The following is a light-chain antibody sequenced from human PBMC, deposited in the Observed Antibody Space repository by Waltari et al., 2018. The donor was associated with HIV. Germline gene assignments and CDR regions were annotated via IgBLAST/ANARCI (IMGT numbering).Light chain of an antibody. CDR3: SSYAGSNNLV. Sequence: QSALTQPPSASGSPGQSVTISCTGTGRDLGSYNFDSWYQQHPGKAPKLMIYEVSKRPSGVPDRFSGSKSGNTASLTVSGLQAEDEADYYCSSYAGSNNLVFGGGTKLTVL. CDR2: EVS. V-gene: IGLV2-8*01. CDR1: GRDLGSYNF. J-gene: IGLJ2*01.